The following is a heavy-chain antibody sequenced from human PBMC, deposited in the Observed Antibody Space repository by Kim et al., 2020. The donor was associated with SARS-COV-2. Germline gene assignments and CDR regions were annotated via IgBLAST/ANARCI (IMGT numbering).Heavy chain of an antibody. D-gene: IGHD3-22*01. V-gene: IGHV4-59*13. Sequence: SVTLSLTCTVSGGSISSYYWSWIRQPPGKGLEWMGYIYHSGYTKYNPSLNSRVTISVDTSKKQFSLRLNSVTAADTAVYYCARLTYYDSTGYFAIWGQGT. CDR3: ARLTYYDSTGYFAI. CDR1: GGSISSYY. J-gene: IGHJ4*02. CDR2: IYHSGYT.